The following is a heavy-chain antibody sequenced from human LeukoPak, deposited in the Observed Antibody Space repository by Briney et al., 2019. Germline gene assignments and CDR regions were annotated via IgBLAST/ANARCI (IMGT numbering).Heavy chain of an antibody. CDR2: IIPMFGRI. J-gene: IGHJ4*02. CDR3: ASWRTTAAER. Sequence: GASVKVSCKASGGTFSSYAINWVRQAPGQGLEWMGGIIPMFGRINYAQKFQGRVTITADKSTSTAYMELSSLRSEDTAVYYCASWRTTAAERWGQGTLVTVSS. D-gene: IGHD1-1*01. V-gene: IGHV1-69*06. CDR1: GGTFSSYA.